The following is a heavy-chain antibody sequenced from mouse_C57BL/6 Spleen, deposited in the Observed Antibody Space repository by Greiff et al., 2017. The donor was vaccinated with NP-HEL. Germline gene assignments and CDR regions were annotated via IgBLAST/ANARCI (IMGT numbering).Heavy chain of an antibody. J-gene: IGHJ1*03. CDR3: AREVTTGYFDV. D-gene: IGHD2-2*01. Sequence: EVQLVESEGGLVQPGSSIKLSCTASGFTFSDYYMAWVRQVPEKGLEWVANINYDGSSTYYLDSLKSRFIISRDNAKNILYLQMSSLKSEDTATYYCAREVTTGYFDVWGTGTTVTVSS. CDR1: GFTFSDYY. CDR2: INYDGSST. V-gene: IGHV5-16*01.